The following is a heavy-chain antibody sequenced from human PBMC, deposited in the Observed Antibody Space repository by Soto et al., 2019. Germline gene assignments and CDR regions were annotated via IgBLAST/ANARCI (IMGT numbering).Heavy chain of an antibody. V-gene: IGHV3-23*01. CDR2: IRGSGETT. CDR1: GFTFSSHA. D-gene: IGHD2-15*01. J-gene: IGHJ2*01. CDR3: AKDLVPDIVVVEGASPDWYVDL. Sequence: EVQLLESGGGLVEPGGSLRLSCAASGFTFSSHAMSWVRQAPGEGLAWVSGIRGSGETTYFADSVKGRFTISRDNSKNTLYLEMNSLRAEDTAIYYCAKDLVPDIVVVEGASPDWYVDLWGRGTLVTVSS.